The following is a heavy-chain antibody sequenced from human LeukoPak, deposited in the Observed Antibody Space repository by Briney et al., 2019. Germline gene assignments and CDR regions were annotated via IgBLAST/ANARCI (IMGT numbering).Heavy chain of an antibody. J-gene: IGHJ3*01. D-gene: IGHD2-15*01. CDR2: IYPGDSDT. V-gene: IGHV5-51*01. CDR1: GYTFTSYW. CDR3: ARRVVARGDTFDV. Sequence: GESLKISCQGSGYTFTSYWIGWVRQMPGKGLEWMGIIYPGDSDTRYSPSFQGQVTISADKSISTAYLQWSSLKASDTAIYYCARRVVARGDTFDVWGQGTMVTVCS.